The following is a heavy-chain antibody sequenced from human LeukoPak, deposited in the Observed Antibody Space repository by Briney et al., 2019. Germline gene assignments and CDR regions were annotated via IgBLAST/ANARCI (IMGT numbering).Heavy chain of an antibody. CDR2: INPNSGGT. V-gene: IGHV1-2*02. CDR1: GYTFTDYY. J-gene: IGHJ4*02. D-gene: IGHD1-1*01. Sequence: GASVKVSCKASGYTFTDYYMHWVRQAPGQGLEWMGWINPNSGGTNYAQKFQGRVTMTRDTSISTAYMELSRLRSDDTAVYYCARVKYNWKPQELDYWGQGTLVTVSS. CDR3: ARVKYNWKPQELDY.